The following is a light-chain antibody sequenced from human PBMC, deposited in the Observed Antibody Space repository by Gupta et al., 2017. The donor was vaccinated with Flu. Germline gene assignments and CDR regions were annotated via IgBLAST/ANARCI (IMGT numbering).Light chain of an antibody. J-gene: IGKJ2*01. Sequence: ATLSLSPGERAILSCRASQSVSTYLAWYKQKPGQAPRLLMYDTSKRVAGIPARFSGSGYGTDFTLTISTREPEDFAVYYCQQLSDLPMYTFGQGTRLEIK. CDR2: DTS. CDR1: QSVSTY. V-gene: IGKV3-11*01. CDR3: QQLSDLPMYT.